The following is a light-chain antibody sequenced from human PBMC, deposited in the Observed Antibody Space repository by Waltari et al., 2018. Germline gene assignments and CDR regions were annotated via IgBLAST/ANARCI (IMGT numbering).Light chain of an antibody. Sequence: QTVVTAEPALSVSPGGTVTLTCALSSGSLSTTSYATWYQQTPGQGPLTLLYKANARSSRVPDRFSGSIRGNTAALTITGAQADDESDYYCALYMGSGIWVFGGGTRLTVL. CDR2: KAN. CDR1: SGSLSTTSY. CDR3: ALYMGSGIWV. V-gene: IGLV8-61*01. J-gene: IGLJ3*02.